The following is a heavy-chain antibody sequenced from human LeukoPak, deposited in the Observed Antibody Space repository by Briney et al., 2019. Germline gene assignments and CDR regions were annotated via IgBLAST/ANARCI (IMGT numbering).Heavy chain of an antibody. J-gene: IGHJ4*02. D-gene: IGHD5-12*01. CDR2: ITSSGADI. Sequence: GGPLRLSCAASGFTFSDYYMSWIRRAPGKGLEGVAYITSSGADIYYADSVKGRFTISRDNAKNALFLRMNSLRVEDTATYYCASDIVATSGDFWGQGTLVSVSS. V-gene: IGHV3-11*01. CDR1: GFTFSDYY. CDR3: ASDIVATSGDF.